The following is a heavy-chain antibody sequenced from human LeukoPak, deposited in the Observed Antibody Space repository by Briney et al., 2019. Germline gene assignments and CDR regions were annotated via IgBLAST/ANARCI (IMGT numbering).Heavy chain of an antibody. CDR1: GGSLSAYY. D-gene: IGHD6-13*01. J-gene: IGHJ4*02. CDR2: IFNSGST. V-gene: IGHV4-59*01. Sequence: PSETLSLTCTVSGGSLSAYYWTWIRQPPGKGLEWIGYIFNSGSTNYNPSLKSRVTISVDTSKNQFSLKLSPVTAAYTAVYYCARSPQHSSTGIFHYWGQGTLVTVSS. CDR3: ARSPQHSSTGIFHY.